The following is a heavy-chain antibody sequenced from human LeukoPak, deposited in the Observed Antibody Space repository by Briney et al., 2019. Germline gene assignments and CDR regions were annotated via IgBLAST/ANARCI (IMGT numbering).Heavy chain of an antibody. CDR3: ARQEARNYYYEGLDY. CDR1: GFTFSSYG. J-gene: IGHJ4*02. V-gene: IGHV3-23*01. CDR2: ISGSGGST. D-gene: IGHD3-22*01. Sequence: GGTLRLSCAASGFTFSSYGMGWVRQAPGKGLEWVSAISGSGGSTYYADSVKGRFTIDRDNSKNTVYLQMNSLRPDDTAIYFCARQEARNYYYEGLDYWGQGNLVTVSS.